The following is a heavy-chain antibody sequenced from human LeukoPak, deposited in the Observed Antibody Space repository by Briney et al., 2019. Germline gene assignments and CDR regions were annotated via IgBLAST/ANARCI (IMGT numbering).Heavy chain of an antibody. CDR3: ARDDAFDI. CDR1: GYTFSNYA. J-gene: IGHJ3*02. V-gene: IGHV1-18*01. CDR2: ISGNTGNT. Sequence: ASVKVSCKASGYTFSNYAISWVRQAPGQGLEWMGWISGNTGNTNHAQNLQGRVTMTTDTSTSTAYMELRSLRSDDTAVYYCARDDAFDIWGQGTMVTVSS.